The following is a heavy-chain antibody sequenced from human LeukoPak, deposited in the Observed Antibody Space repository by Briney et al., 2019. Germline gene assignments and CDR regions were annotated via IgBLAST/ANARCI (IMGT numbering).Heavy chain of an antibody. J-gene: IGHJ3*02. V-gene: IGHV3-23*01. D-gene: IGHD2-15*01. Sequence: GGSLRLSCAASGFTFSSYAMSWVRQAPGMGLEWVSAIIGSGAGTFYADSVKGRFTISRDNSKNTLYLQLNSLRADDTAVYYCAKSRGGGAFDIWGQGTMVTVSS. CDR3: AKSRGGGAFDI. CDR2: IIGSGAGT. CDR1: GFTFSSYA.